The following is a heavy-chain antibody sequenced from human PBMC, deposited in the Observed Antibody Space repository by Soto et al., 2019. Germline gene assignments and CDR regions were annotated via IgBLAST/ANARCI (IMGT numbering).Heavy chain of an antibody. D-gene: IGHD6-19*01. J-gene: IGHJ4*02. CDR3: AKVEDNTGWAVVDS. CDR1: GFGFSSYA. V-gene: IGHV3-23*01. Sequence: EVQLLESGGGMVQPGGSLRISCVASGFGFSSYAISWVRQSPVKGLEWVSTTPATDDDTSYALSVTGRFIVSRDNSKNTLSLLMRSLRAEDTALYYCAKVEDNTGWAVVDSWGQGTLVTVS. CDR2: TPATDDDT.